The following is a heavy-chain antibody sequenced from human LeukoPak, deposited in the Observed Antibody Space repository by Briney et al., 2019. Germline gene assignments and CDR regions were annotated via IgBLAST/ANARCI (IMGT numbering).Heavy chain of an antibody. CDR3: AKSAGGYFDY. CDR2: ISGSGGST. CDR1: GFTFRNYL. V-gene: IGHV3-23*01. D-gene: IGHD3-10*01. Sequence: GGSLRLSCAASGFTFRNYLMNWVRQAPGKGLEWVSAISGSGGSTYYADSVKGRFTISRDNSKNTLYLQMNSPRAEDTAVYYCAKSAGGYFDYWGQGTLVTVSS. J-gene: IGHJ4*02.